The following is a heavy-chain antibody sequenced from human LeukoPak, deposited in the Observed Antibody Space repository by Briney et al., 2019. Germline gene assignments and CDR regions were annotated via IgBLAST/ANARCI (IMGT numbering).Heavy chain of an antibody. J-gene: IGHJ6*02. V-gene: IGHV1-2*02. CDR1: GYTFTGYY. Sequence: KPGASVKVSCKASGYTFTGYYMHWVRQAPGQGLEWMGWINPNSGGTNYAQKFQGRVTMTRDRSISTAYMELSRLRSDDTAVYYCARARYCSSTSCPYYYYYGMDVWGQGTTVTVSS. D-gene: IGHD2-2*01. CDR2: INPNSGGT. CDR3: ARARYCSSTSCPYYYYYGMDV.